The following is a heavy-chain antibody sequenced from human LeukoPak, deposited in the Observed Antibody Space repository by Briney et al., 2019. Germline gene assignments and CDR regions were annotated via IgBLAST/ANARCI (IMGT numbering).Heavy chain of an antibody. CDR2: ISYHGRDK. Sequence: PGGSLRLSCVASGFTFSSYGMHWVRQAPGKGLEWVAVISYHGRDKYYPDSVKGRFTISRDNSKNTLYLQMNSLRAEDTAVYYCAKDLKRDFWSGYLYYYYMDVWGKGTTVTVPS. CDR1: GFTFSSYG. CDR3: AKDLKRDFWSGYLYYYYMDV. V-gene: IGHV3-30*18. J-gene: IGHJ6*03. D-gene: IGHD3-3*01.